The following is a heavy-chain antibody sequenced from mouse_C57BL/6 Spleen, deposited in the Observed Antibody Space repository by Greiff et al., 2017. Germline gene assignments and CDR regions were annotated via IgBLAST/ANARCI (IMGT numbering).Heavy chain of an antibody. Sequence: QVQLQQPGAELVMPGASVKLSCKASGYPFPSYWMHWVKQRPGQGLEWSGEIDPSDSYTNYNQKFKGKSTLTVDKSSSTAYMQLSSLTSEDSAVYYCAIYGNYDYWGQGTTLTGSS. D-gene: IGHD2-1*01. CDR3: AIYGNYDY. CDR2: IDPSDSYT. V-gene: IGHV1-69*01. J-gene: IGHJ2*01. CDR1: GYPFPSYW.